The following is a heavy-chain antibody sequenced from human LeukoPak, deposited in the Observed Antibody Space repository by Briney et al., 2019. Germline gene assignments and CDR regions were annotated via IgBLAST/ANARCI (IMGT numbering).Heavy chain of an antibody. D-gene: IGHD3-22*01. CDR3: ARDSAQYYYDSSGPFDY. CDR2: ISVTSDK. V-gene: IGHV3-48*02. J-gene: IGHJ4*02. Sequence: GGSLRLSCAASGFTFSSYRMNWVRQAPGKGLEWLSDISVTSDKSYADSVKGRFTISRDNAKNSLYLQMNSLRDEDTAVYYCARDSAQYYYDSSGPFDYWGQGTLVTVSS. CDR1: GFTFSSYR.